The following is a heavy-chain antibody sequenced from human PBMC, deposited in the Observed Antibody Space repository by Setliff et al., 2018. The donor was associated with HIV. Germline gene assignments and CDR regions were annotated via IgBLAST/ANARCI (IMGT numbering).Heavy chain of an antibody. D-gene: IGHD3-10*01. CDR2: ISASGTT. J-gene: IGHJ6*03. CDR1: SGSISGFY. V-gene: IGHV4-4*07. CDR3: ARDTWFGESEDPFYYYMDV. Sequence: PSETLSLTCTVSSGSISGFYGTWIRQPAGKGMEWIGRISASGTTVYNPSLKSRVIISVDTSKKYFALMVTSVTAADSAVYYCARDTWFGESEDPFYYYMDVWGKGTTVTVSS.